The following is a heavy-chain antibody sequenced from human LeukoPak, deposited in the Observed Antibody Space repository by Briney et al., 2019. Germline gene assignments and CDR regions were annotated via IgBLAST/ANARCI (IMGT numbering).Heavy chain of an antibody. CDR2: INPNSGGT. CDR1: GYTFTDYY. V-gene: IGHV1-2*02. Sequence: ASVKVSCKASGYTFTDYYIHWVRQAPGQGLEWMGWINPNSGGTKYAQKFQGRVTMTRDTSISTTYMELSRLRSDDTAVYYCARDPWATYSDYDSSYWGQGTLVTVSS. D-gene: IGHD5-12*01. CDR3: ARDPWATYSDYDSSY. J-gene: IGHJ4*02.